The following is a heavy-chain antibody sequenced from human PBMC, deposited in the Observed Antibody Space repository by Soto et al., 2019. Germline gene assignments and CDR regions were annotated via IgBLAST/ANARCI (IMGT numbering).Heavy chain of an antibody. V-gene: IGHV3-23*01. J-gene: IGHJ5*02. CDR2: ISGSGGST. Sequence: EVQLLESGGGLVQPGGSLRLSCAASGFTFSSYAMSWVRQAPGKGLEWVSAISGSGGSTYYADSVKGRFTISRDNTKNSLYLQMNSLRADDTAVYSCARGLNLFDPWGQGTLVTVSS. CDR3: ARGLNLFDP. CDR1: GFTFSSYA.